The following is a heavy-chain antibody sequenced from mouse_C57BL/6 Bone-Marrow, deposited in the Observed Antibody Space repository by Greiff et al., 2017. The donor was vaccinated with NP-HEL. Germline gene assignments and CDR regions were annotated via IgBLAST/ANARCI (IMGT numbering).Heavy chain of an antibody. CDR1: GFTFSSYA. D-gene: IGHD1-1*01. J-gene: IGHJ3*01. CDR3: ARDYYGSPWFAY. V-gene: IGHV5-4*03. CDR2: ISDGGSYT. Sequence: EVKLVESGGGLVKPGGSLKLSCAASGFTFSSYAMSWVRQTPDKRLEWVATISDGGSYTYYPDNVKGRFTISRDNAKNNLYLQMSHLKSEDTAMYYCARDYYGSPWFAYWGQGTLVTVSA.